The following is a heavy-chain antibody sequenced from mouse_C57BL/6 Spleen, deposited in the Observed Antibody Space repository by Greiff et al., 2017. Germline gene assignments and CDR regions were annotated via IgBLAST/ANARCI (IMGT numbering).Heavy chain of an antibody. CDR1: GYTFTSYW. D-gene: IGHD2-2*01. J-gene: IGHJ4*01. CDR3: ARGNGYPYAMDN. CDR2: IHPNSGST. V-gene: IGHV1-64*01. Sequence: QVQLQQPGAELVKPGASVKLSCKASGYTFTSYWMHWVKQRPGQGLEWIGMIHPNSGSTNYNEKFKGKATLTADKSSSTAYMELRSLTSEDSAVYFCARGNGYPYAMDNWGQGTSVTVSS.